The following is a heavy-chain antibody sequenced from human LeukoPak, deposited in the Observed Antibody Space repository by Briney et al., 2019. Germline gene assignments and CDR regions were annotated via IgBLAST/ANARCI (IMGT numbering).Heavy chain of an antibody. CDR3: ARDKRGSGYYFDY. Sequence: PSETLSLTCTVSGGSISSYYWSWIRQPPGKGLEWIGYIYYSGSTNYNPSLKSRVTISVDTSKNQFSLKLSSVTAADTAVYYCARDKRGSGYYFDYWGQGTLVTVSS. D-gene: IGHD3-10*01. CDR1: GGSISSYY. V-gene: IGHV4-59*01. J-gene: IGHJ4*02. CDR2: IYYSGST.